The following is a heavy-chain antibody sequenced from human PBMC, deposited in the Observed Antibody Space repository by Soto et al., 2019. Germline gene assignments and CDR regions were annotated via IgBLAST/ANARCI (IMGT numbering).Heavy chain of an antibody. J-gene: IGHJ6*02. V-gene: IGHV4-61*08. D-gene: IGHD3-10*01. CDR3: ARGHYGSGSYIYYYYGMDV. CDR1: GGSMTSGDQY. Sequence: SETLSLTCTVTGGSMTSGDQYWTWIRHRPGEGLEWIGYIYSSGSTNYNPSLKSRVTISVDTSKNQFSLKLSSVTAADTAVYYCARGHYGSGSYIYYYYGMDVWGQGTTVTVSS. CDR2: IYSSGST.